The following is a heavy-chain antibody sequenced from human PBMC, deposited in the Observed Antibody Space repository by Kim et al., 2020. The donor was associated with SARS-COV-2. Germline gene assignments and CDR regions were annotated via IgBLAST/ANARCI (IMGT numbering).Heavy chain of an antibody. J-gene: IGHJ4*02. CDR2: IRLDGSNE. D-gene: IGHD3-3*01. CDR3: ARDLAKGRFCDY. CDR1: GFTFSTSG. Sequence: GGSLRLSCAASGFTFSTSGMHWVRQSPGKGLEWVSFIRLDGSNENYADSVKGRFTISRDNGKNTLYLQMNRLRAEDTAVYYCARDLAKGRFCDYWGQGTLVTVSS. V-gene: IGHV3-30*02.